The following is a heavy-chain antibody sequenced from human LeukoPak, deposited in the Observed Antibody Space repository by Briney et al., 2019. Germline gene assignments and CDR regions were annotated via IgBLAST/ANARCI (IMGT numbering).Heavy chain of an antibody. J-gene: IGHJ4*02. Sequence: GGSLRLSCAASGFTFSSYSMNWVRQAPGKGLEWVSSISSSSSYIYYADSVKGRFTISRDNAKNSLYLQMNSLRAEDTAVYYCVRGCSSTSCYPFDCWGQGTLVTVSS. V-gene: IGHV3-21*01. CDR2: ISSSSSYI. D-gene: IGHD2-2*01. CDR3: VRGCSSTSCYPFDC. CDR1: GFTFSSYS.